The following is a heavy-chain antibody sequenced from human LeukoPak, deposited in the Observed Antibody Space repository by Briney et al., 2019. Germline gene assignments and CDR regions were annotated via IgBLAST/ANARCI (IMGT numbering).Heavy chain of an antibody. J-gene: IGHJ4*02. CDR2: IYTSGST. D-gene: IGHD6-19*01. Sequence: SGTLSLTCTVSGGSISSYYWSWIRKPAGKGLEWIGRIYTSGSTNYNPSLKSRVTISVDKSKNQFSLQLSSVTAADTAVYYCARDTAVAGIFDYWGQGTLVTVSS. V-gene: IGHV4-4*07. CDR3: ARDTAVAGIFDY. CDR1: GGSISSYY.